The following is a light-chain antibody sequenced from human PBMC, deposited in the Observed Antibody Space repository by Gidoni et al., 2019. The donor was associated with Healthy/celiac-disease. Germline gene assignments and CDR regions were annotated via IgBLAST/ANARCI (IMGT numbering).Light chain of an antibody. V-gene: IGKV3-20*01. CDR1: QSVSSSY. CDR2: GAS. Sequence: IVLTQSPGTLSLSPGERATLSCRASQSVSSSYLVWYQQKTGQAPRLLIYGASSRATGIPDRFGGSGSGTDFTLTISRLEPEDFAVYYCQQYGSSPRTFGQGTKVENK. J-gene: IGKJ1*01. CDR3: QQYGSSPRT.